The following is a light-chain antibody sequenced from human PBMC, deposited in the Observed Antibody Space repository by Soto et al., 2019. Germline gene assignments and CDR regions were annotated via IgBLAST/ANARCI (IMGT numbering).Light chain of an antibody. CDR2: EVS. J-gene: IGLJ1*01. CDR3: SSYTSSSAPYI. Sequence: QSVLTQPASVSRSPGQSITISCTGTSSDVGGSNFVSWYQQHPGKAPKLMIYEVSYRPSGVSNRFSGSKSGNTASLTISGLRAEDEADYYCSSYTSSSAPYIFGTGTKLTVL. V-gene: IGLV2-14*01. CDR1: SSDVGGSNF.